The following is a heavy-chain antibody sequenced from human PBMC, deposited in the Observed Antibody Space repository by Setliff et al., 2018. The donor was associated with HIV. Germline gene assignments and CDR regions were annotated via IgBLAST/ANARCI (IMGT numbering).Heavy chain of an antibody. Sequence: PSETLSLTCTVSGDSISSITYSWNWIRQLPGKGLEWIGHIYTSGNADYNPSLKSRVTISVDTSKNQFSLKLTSVTAADTDVYYCARLEYYYYMDVWGNGTTVTVSS. J-gene: IGHJ6*03. V-gene: IGHV4-39*07. CDR3: ARLEYYYYMDV. CDR1: GDSISSITYS. CDR2: IYTSGNA.